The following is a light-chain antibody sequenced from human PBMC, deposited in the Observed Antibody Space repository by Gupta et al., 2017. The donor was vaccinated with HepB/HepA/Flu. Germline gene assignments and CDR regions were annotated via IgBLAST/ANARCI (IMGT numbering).Light chain of an antibody. CDR3: LSAGSSGTV. V-gene: IGLV3-16*01. CDR1: ALPKKY. J-gene: IGLJ6*01. Sequence: SYELTQPPSVSVSLGQMARITCSGEALPKKYAYWYQQKPGQFPVLVIYKDSERPSGIPERFSGSSSGTIVTLTISGVQAEDEADYYCLSAGSSGTVFGSGTKVTVL. CDR2: KDS.